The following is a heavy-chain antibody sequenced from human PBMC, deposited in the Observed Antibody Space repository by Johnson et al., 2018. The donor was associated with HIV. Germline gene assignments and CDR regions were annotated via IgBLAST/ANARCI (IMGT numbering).Heavy chain of an antibody. V-gene: IGHV3-30-3*01. CDR1: GFTFSSYA. D-gene: IGHD1-1*01. CDR2: ISYDGSNK. J-gene: IGHJ3*02. Sequence: QLVESGGGVVQPGRSLRLSCAASGFTFSSYAMHWVRQAPGKGLEWVAVISYDGSNKYYADPVKGRFTISRDNSKNTQYLQMNSLGAEDTAVYYCARALTTDAFDIWGQGTMVTVAS. CDR3: ARALTTDAFDI.